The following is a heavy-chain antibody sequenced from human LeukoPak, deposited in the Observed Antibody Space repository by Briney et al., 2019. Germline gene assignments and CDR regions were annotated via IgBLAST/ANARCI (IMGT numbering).Heavy chain of an antibody. V-gene: IGHV3-21*01. CDR2: ISSSSSYI. J-gene: IGHJ5*02. CDR1: GFTFSSYS. D-gene: IGHD1-14*01. CDR3: GGDPWPRWVTGFAT. Sequence: KSGGSLRLSCAASGFTFSSYSMNWVRQAPGKGLEWVSSISSSSSYIYYADSVKGRFTISRDNAKNSLYLQMNSLRAEDTAVYYCGGDPWPRWVTGFATWAQEPLVTVSS.